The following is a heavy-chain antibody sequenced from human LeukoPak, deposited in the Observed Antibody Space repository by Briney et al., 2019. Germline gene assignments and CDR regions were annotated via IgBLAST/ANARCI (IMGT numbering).Heavy chain of an antibody. J-gene: IGHJ5*02. CDR2: INHSGST. D-gene: IGHD5-18*01. V-gene: IGHV4-34*01. Sequence: GSLRLSCAASGFTFSTFGMNWVRQAPGKGLEWIGEINHSGSTNYNSSLKSRVTISVDTSKSQFSLKLSSVTAADTAVYYCARDHSYGYNWFDPWGQGTLVTVSS. CDR1: GFTFSTFG. CDR3: ARDHSYGYNWFDP.